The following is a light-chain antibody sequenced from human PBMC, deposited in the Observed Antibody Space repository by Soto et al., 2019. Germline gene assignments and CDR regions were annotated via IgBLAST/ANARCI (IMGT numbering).Light chain of an antibody. CDR3: QHYGSSRT. V-gene: IGKV3-20*01. CDR1: QTVRSY. Sequence: EIVLTQSPGTLSFSPVERSTLSFRASQTVRSYLAWYQQKPGQAPRLLIYGASSRATGIPERFSGSGSGTDFTLTISRLEPDDFAVYYCQHYGSSRTFGQGTKVDI. J-gene: IGKJ1*01. CDR2: GAS.